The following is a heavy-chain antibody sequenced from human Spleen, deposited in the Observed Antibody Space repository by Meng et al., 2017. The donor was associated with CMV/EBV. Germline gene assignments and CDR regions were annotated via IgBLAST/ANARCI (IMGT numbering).Heavy chain of an antibody. CDR2: INPNTDDT. Sequence: ASVKVSCKASGYTFNAFYMHWVRQAPGQGLEWMGWINPNTDDTDYPQKFQGRVTVTRDTSISTAYMELSRLRSDDTAVYYCAPTKDSYGYDPFDYWGQGTLVTVSS. D-gene: IGHD5-18*01. V-gene: IGHV1-2*02. CDR1: GYTFNAFY. J-gene: IGHJ4*02. CDR3: APTKDSYGYDPFDY.